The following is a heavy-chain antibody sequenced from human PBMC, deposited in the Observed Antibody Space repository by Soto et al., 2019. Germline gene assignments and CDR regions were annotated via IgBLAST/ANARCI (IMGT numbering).Heavy chain of an antibody. CDR2: IYHSGST. CDR3: ASGGVVVVAAMGAFDI. J-gene: IGHJ3*02. V-gene: IGHV4-4*02. D-gene: IGHD2-15*01. CDR1: GGSISSSNW. Sequence: SETLSLTCAVSGGSISSSNWWSWVRQPPGKGLEWIGEIYHSGSTNYNPSLKSRVTISVDKSKNQFSLKLSSVTAADTAVYYCASGGVVVVAAMGAFDIWGQGTMVTVSS.